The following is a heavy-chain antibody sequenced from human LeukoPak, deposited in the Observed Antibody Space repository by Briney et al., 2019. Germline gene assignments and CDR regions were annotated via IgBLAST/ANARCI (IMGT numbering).Heavy chain of an antibody. CDR1: GFTFSDYY. V-gene: IGHV3-11*04. D-gene: IGHD3-22*01. Sequence: PGGSVRLSCAASGFTFSDYYMSWIRQAPGKGLEWVSYISSSGSTIYYADSVKGRFTISRDNAKNSLYLQMNSLRAEDTAVYYCARSFYDSSGSHVPYYMDVWGKGTTVTISS. J-gene: IGHJ6*03. CDR3: ARSFYDSSGSHVPYYMDV. CDR2: ISSSGSTI.